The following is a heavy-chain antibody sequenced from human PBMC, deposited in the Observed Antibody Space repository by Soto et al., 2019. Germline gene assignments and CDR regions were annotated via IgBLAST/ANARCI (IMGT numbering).Heavy chain of an antibody. CDR1: VVAFNGYY. J-gene: IGHJ4*02. V-gene: IGHV4-34*01. Sequence: SETLSLTCAVSVVAFNGYYWTWIRQSPGKGLEWIGEINHSGRTDSNPSLKSRVTMSIDTSKKVFSLNLTSVTAADTAVYFCARGGAAMIRGELGGLECWGQGTWVSVSS. D-gene: IGHD3-10*01. CDR3: ARGGAAMIRGELGGLEC. CDR2: INHSGRT.